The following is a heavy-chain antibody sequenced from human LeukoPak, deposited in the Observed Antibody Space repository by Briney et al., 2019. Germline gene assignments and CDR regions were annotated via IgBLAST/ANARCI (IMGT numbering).Heavy chain of an antibody. D-gene: IGHD6-6*01. J-gene: IGHJ6*02. Sequence: GGSLRLSCAASGFTFSSYSVNWVRQAPGKGLEWVSSISSSSSYIYYADSVKGRFTISRDNAKNSLYLQMNSLRAEDTAVYYCARSPSACGMDVWGQGTTVTVSS. V-gene: IGHV3-21*01. CDR1: GFTFSSYS. CDR2: ISSSSSYI. CDR3: ARSPSACGMDV.